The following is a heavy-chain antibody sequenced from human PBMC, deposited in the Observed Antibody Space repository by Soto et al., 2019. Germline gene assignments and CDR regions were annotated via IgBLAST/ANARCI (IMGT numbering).Heavy chain of an antibody. CDR2: IYYSGTT. J-gene: IGHJ4*02. CDR3: VREIVDSFDSSGHHDQ. D-gene: IGHD3-22*01. Sequence: SETLSLTCSVSGGSINSYTNYWSWIRQTPSRGLEWIGYIYYSGTTYYNPSLKSRVTISIDTSKNQFSLSLTSVVAADTAVSYCVREIVDSFDSSGHHDQWGQGTLITVYS. V-gene: IGHV4-30-4*01. CDR1: GGSINSYTNY.